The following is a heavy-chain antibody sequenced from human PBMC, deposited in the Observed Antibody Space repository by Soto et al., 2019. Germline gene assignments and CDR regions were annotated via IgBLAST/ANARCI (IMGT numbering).Heavy chain of an antibody. D-gene: IGHD6-13*01. CDR3: AKGQDNSRYLGFDY. V-gene: IGHV3-23*01. CDR2: INSDGGT. CDR1: GFTLSSYA. Sequence: PGGSLRLSCVASGFTLSSYAMSWVRQAPGKGLEWVSDINSDGGTDYADSVKGRFTISRDNSKNTLYLLMNSLRAEDTAIYYCAKGQDNSRYLGFDYWGQGTLVTVS. J-gene: IGHJ4*02.